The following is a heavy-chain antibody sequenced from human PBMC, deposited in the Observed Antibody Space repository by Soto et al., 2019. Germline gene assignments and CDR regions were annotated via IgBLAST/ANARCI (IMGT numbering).Heavy chain of an antibody. D-gene: IGHD4-17*01. CDR2: VLPITGST. J-gene: IGHJ1*01. CDR1: GGLFSVFS. Sequence: QVQLVQSGAEVKKPGSSVKVSCKTSGGLFSVFSFNWVRQAPGQGLEWMGGVLPITGSTDYAQKFQGRLTSTADRETSTIYMELSRLNSDDTANYYCATIRVRGGPLRFEDGGQGTLISVSS. CDR3: ATIRVRGGPLRFED. V-gene: IGHV1-69*06.